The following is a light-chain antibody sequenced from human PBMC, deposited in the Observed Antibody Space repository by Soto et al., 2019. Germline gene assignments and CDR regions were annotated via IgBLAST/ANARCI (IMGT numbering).Light chain of an antibody. CDR2: GAS. Sequence: DIQMTQSPSSVSASVGDRVTITCRASQGISSSLAWYQQKPGKAPNLLIYGASSLQSGVPSRFSGSGSGTDFTLTISSLQPEDFATYYCQQANSFPLTFGGGTKVDI. V-gene: IGKV1-12*01. CDR3: QQANSFPLT. CDR1: QGISSS. J-gene: IGKJ4*01.